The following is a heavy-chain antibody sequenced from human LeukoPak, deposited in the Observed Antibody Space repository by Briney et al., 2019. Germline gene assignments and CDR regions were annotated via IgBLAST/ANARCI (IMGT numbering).Heavy chain of an antibody. Sequence: PGGSLRLSCAASGFTFSSYALSWVRRAPGKGLEWLSAISATGGNTYYTDSVRGRFTVSRDNSKNTLYLQMNSLRAKDTAVYYCARFEISGYNYFDYWGQGTLVTVSS. CDR1: GFTFSSYA. CDR2: ISATGGNT. J-gene: IGHJ4*02. D-gene: IGHD5-12*01. CDR3: ARFEISGYNYFDY. V-gene: IGHV3-23*01.